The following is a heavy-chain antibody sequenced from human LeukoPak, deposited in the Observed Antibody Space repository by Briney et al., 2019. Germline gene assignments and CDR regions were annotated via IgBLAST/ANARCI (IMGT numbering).Heavy chain of an antibody. CDR1: GGSISRNY. V-gene: IGHV4-34*01. CDR3: ARGLSPRINMVRGVRPPFRGVFDY. D-gene: IGHD3-10*01. CDR2: INHSGST. J-gene: IGHJ4*02. Sequence: SETLSLTCTVSGGSISRNYWSWIRQPPGKGLEWIGEINHSGSTNYNPSLKSRVTISVDTSKNQFPLKLSSVTAADTVVYYCARGLSPRINMVRGVRPPFRGVFDYWGQGTLVTVSS.